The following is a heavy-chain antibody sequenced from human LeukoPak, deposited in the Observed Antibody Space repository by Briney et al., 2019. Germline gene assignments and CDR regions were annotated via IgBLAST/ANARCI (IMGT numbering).Heavy chain of an antibody. CDR1: GYTFTSYG. D-gene: IGHD3-22*01. CDR3: VSQYYYDSSGSLLAAFDI. V-gene: IGHV1-18*01. CDR2: ISAYNGNT. Sequence: GASVKVSCKASGYTFTSYGISWVRQAPGQGLEWMGWISAYNGNTNYAQKLQGRVTMTTDTSTSTAYMELRSLRSDDTAVYYCVSQYYYDSSGSLLAAFDIWGQGTMVTVSS. J-gene: IGHJ3*02.